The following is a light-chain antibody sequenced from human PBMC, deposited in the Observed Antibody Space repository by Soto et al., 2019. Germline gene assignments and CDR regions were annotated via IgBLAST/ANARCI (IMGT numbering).Light chain of an antibody. J-gene: IGLJ1*01. CDR3: CSYAGSSTYV. CDR1: SSDVGSYNL. CDR2: EGS. V-gene: IGLV2-23*01. Sequence: QSVLTQPASVSGSPGQSSTISCTGTSSDVGSYNLVSWYQQHLGKAPKLMIYEGSKPPSGVSNRFSRSKSGNSDSLTISGLQAEDEADYYCCSYAGSSTYVFGTGTKVTVL.